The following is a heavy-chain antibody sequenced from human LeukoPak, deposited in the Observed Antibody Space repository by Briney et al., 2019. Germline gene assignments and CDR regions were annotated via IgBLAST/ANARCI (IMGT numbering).Heavy chain of an antibody. CDR2: IYQSGTT. J-gene: IGHJ4*02. D-gene: IGHD3-10*01. CDR3: AADYGSGSYRFDY. CDR1: GGSISSGAYS. V-gene: IGHV4-30-2*01. Sequence: SGTLSLTCVVSGGSISSGAYSWSWLRQPPGKGPEWIGYIYQSGTTTYNPSLKSRLTMSLDRSRNQFSLRLSSVTAADTAVYYCAADYGSGSYRFDYWGQGTPVTVSS.